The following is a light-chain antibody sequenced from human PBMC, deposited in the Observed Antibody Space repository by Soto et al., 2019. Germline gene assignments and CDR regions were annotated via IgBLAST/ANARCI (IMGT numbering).Light chain of an antibody. Sequence: EIVLTQSPATLSLSPGDRATLSCRASQGITTYLAWYQQKPGQSPRLLIYNTSSRATGIPDRFSGSGSGTDFTLSISRLEPEDFAVYYCQHYGGSFIFGPGTKVDFK. CDR1: QGITTY. CDR3: QHYGGSFI. J-gene: IGKJ3*01. CDR2: NTS. V-gene: IGKV3-20*01.